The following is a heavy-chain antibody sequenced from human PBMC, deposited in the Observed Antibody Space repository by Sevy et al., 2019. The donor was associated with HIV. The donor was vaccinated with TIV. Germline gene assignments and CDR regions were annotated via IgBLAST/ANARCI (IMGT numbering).Heavy chain of an antibody. CDR2: ISNDGSDK. V-gene: IGHV3-30*18. CDR3: ANSRGKYDGSSWLYYHYAVDV. D-gene: IGHD6-13*01. CDR1: GLPFSRLG. Sequence: GSLRLSCVASGLPFSRLGMHWVRQAPGRGLEWVAIISNDGSDKEYADSVKGRFTISRDNSKDMLYLQMNSLRLEDTAVYYCANSRGKYDGSSWLYYHYAVDVWGQGTTVTVSS. J-gene: IGHJ6*02.